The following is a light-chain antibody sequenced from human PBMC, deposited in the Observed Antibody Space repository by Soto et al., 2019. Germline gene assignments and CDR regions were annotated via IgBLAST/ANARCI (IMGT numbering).Light chain of an antibody. V-gene: IGLV2-14*01. CDR3: SSYTSSSTLMV. CDR1: SSDVGGYNY. J-gene: IGLJ2*01. Sequence: QSALTQPASVSGPPGQSITISCTGTSSDVGGYNYVSWYQQHPGKAPKLMIYDVSNRPSGVSNRFSGSKSGNTASLTISGHQAEDEADYYCSSYTSSSTLMVFGGGTKLTVL. CDR2: DVS.